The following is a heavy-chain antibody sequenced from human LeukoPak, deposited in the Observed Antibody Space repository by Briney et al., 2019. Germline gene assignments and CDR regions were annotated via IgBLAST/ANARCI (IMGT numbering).Heavy chain of an antibody. D-gene: IGHD2/OR15-2a*01. CDR3: ARSYFSVGAFDI. V-gene: IGHV4-38-2*01. CDR1: GYSIRTGYY. J-gene: IGHJ3*02. Sequence: SETLSLTCGVSGYSIRTGYYWGWVRQPPGKDLEWIGSVYHSGSTYYNPSLKSRVNILVDASKNQFSLSLTSVTAADTAVYYCARSYFSVGAFDIWGQGTVVTVSS. CDR2: VYHSGST.